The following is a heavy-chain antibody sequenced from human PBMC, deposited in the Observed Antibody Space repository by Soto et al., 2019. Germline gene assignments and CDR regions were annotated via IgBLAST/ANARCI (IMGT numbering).Heavy chain of an antibody. Sequence: QVQLVQSGAEVKKPGASVKVSCKASGYTFTSYGINWVRQAPGQGLEWMGWISAYNGNTNYAQKLQGRVTMTTDTPTSTADMGLRSLTPDDTPVYYWARGTTVETGRYWGQGTLVTVSS. CDR1: GYTFTSYG. J-gene: IGHJ4*02. CDR3: ARGTTVETGRY. D-gene: IGHD4-17*01. CDR2: ISAYNGNT. V-gene: IGHV1-18*01.